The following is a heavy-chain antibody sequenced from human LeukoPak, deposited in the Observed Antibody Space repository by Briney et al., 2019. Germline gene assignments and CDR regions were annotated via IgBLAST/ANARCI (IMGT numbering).Heavy chain of an antibody. V-gene: IGHV3-23*01. Sequence: PGGSLRLSCAASRFTFGNFAMRWVRQVPGKGLEWVSAINSDGDGTYYADSVKGRFIITRDNSENTVYLQMNNLRAEDTALYFCAKAGTDGLTHNNYYMDVWGKGTTVTVSS. D-gene: IGHD5-24*01. CDR3: AKAGTDGLTHNNYYMDV. CDR1: RFTFGNFA. CDR2: INSDGDGT. J-gene: IGHJ6*03.